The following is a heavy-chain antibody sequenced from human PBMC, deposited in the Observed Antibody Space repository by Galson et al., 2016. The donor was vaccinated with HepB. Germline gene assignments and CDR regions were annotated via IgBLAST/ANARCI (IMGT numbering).Heavy chain of an antibody. V-gene: IGHV3-30*18. J-gene: IGHJ4*02. Sequence: LSLTCTVSGFTFSAYGMHWVRQAPGKGLEWVGVISYDASERYYVASVKGRFTISRDNSKNTLYLQMNSLRAEDTAVYYCAKDFDYWGQGTLVTVSS. CDR3: AKDFDY. CDR1: GFTFSAYG. CDR2: ISYDASER.